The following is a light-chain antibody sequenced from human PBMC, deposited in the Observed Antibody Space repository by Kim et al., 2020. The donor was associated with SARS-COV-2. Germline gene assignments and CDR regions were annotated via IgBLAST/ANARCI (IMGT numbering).Light chain of an antibody. CDR2: AAS. Sequence: DIQMTQSPSSLSASVGDRVTITCRASQSISSYLNWYQQKPGKAPKLLIYAASSLQSGVPSRFSGSGSGTDFTLTISSLQPEDFATYYCQPSYSTLGTFGQGTKVDIK. CDR3: QPSYSTLGT. V-gene: IGKV1-39*01. J-gene: IGKJ1*01. CDR1: QSISSY.